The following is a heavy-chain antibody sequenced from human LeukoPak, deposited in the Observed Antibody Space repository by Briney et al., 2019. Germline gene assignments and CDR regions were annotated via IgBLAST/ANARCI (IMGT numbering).Heavy chain of an antibody. CDR2: IYPSGNT. V-gene: IGHV4-61*02. CDR3: ARVDYYGSGRLDY. J-gene: IGHJ4*02. CDR1: GDSISSSRHY. Sequence: SETLSLTCTVSGDSISSSRHYWSWIRQPAGKGLEWIGRIYPSGNTNYNPSLKSRVTKSVDTSKNQFSLNLSSVTAADTAVYYCARVDYYGSGRLDYWGQGTLVTVSS. D-gene: IGHD3-10*01.